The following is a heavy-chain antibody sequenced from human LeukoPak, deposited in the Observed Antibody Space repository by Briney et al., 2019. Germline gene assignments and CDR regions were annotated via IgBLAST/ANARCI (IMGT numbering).Heavy chain of an antibody. CDR2: ISVSVDIT. V-gene: IGHV3-23*01. CDR3: AKEAGHRWYYFDY. CDR1: GFTFRSYA. D-gene: IGHD6-13*01. J-gene: IGHJ4*02. Sequence: GGSLSHSLAASGFTFRSYALRWVRQAPGKGLEWVSGISVSVDITYYADSVKGRFTISRDNSKNTLYLQLNSLRADDTAVYYCAKEAGHRWYYFDYWGQG.